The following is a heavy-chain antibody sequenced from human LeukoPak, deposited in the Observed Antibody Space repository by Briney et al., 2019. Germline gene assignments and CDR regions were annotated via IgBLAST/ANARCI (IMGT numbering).Heavy chain of an antibody. D-gene: IGHD6-13*01. V-gene: IGHV4-59*08. CDR3: AKLIWDXSWYSFXXXDP. CDR2: IYYSGST. Sequence: SETLSLTCTVSGGSISSYYWSWIRQPPGKGLEWIGYIYYSGSTNYNPSLKSRVTISVDTSKNQFSLKLSSVTAAETAVYYCAKLIWDXSWYSFXXXDPWGQGXLVTV. CDR1: GGSISSYY. J-gene: IGHJ5*02.